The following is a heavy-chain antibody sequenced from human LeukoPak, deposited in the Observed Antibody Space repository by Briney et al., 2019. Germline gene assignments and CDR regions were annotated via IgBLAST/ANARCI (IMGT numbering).Heavy chain of an antibody. J-gene: IGHJ6*03. CDR1: GYTFTSYD. CDR2: MNPNSGNT. V-gene: IGHV1-8*03. CDR3: ARESYSSSWYRYYYYYMDV. D-gene: IGHD6-13*01. Sequence: ASVKVSCKASGYTFTSYDINWVRRATGQGLEWMGWMNPNSGNTGYAQKFQGRVTITRNTSISTAYMELSSLRSEDTAVYYCARESYSSSWYRYYYYYMDVWGKGTTVTVSS.